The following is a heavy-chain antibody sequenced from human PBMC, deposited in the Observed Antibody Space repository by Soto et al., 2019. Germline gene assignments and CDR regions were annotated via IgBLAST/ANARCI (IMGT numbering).Heavy chain of an antibody. CDR2: ISYDGSNK. V-gene: IGHV3-30*18. D-gene: IGHD1-26*01. J-gene: IGHJ6*02. Sequence: QVQLVESGGGVVQPGRSLRLSCAASGFTFSSYGMHWVRQGPGKGLEWVAVISYDGSNKYYADSVKGRFTISRDNSKNTLYLQMNSLRAEDTAVYYCAKDVVVGATTGLGDYYYYYGMDVWGQGTTVTVSS. CDR3: AKDVVVGATTGLGDYYYYYGMDV. CDR1: GFTFSSYG.